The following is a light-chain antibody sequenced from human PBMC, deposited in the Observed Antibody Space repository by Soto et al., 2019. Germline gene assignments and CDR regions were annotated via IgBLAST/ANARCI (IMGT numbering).Light chain of an antibody. Sequence: EIVMTQSPATLSVSPGERATLSCRASQSVSSNLAWYQQKPGQAPRLLIYGASTRATGIPDRFSGSGSGTEFTLTISRLEPEDFAVYYCQQYGSSTYTFGQGTKVDIK. V-gene: IGKV3D-15*01. CDR3: QQYGSSTYT. CDR1: QSVSSN. J-gene: IGKJ2*01. CDR2: GAS.